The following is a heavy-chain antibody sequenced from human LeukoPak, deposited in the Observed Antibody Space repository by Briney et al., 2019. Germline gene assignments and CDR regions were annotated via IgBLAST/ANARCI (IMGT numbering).Heavy chain of an antibody. CDR2: IYTSGST. Sequence: SETLSLTCTVSGGSISSYYWSWIRQPAGKGLEWIARIYTSGSTNYNPSLKSRVTMSVVTSKNQFSLKLSSVTAADTAVYYCARIYGSGSYSLYYYYYMDVWGKGTTVTVS. D-gene: IGHD3-10*01. CDR1: GGSISSYY. CDR3: ARIYGSGSYSLYYYYYMDV. V-gene: IGHV4-4*07. J-gene: IGHJ6*03.